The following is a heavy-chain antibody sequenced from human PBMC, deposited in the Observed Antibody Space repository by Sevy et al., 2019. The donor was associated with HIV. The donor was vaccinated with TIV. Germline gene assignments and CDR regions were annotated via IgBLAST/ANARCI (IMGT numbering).Heavy chain of an antibody. CDR3: GGGIGTSDFDH. V-gene: IGHV3-15*01. D-gene: IGHD1-1*01. Sequence: GGSLRLSCTTSGFTFSDAWMNWVRQAPGKGLEWVARIKSKTDSGTRDFAAPVKGRFSISRDDSKNTVYLQMTSLKDEDTGVYFCGGGIGTSDFDHWGQGTLVTVSS. CDR2: IKSKTDSGTR. J-gene: IGHJ4*02. CDR1: GFTFSDAW.